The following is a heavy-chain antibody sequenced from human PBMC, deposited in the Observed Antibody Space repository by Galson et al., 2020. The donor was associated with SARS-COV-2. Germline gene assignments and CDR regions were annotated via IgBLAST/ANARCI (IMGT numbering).Heavy chain of an antibody. CDR3: AREARVTLIAHSAYDV. CDR2: ISSTGPT. D-gene: IGHD3-22*01. Sequence: ASETLSLTCTVPDDSFSRYSWTWIRQSPGKGLEWIGYISSTGPTDYNPSLKSRVTITVDTSQNQFSLHLNFVTAADTAVYFCAREARVTLIAHSAYDVWGRGTMVTVSS. J-gene: IGHJ3*01. V-gene: IGHV4-59*01. CDR1: DDSFSRYS.